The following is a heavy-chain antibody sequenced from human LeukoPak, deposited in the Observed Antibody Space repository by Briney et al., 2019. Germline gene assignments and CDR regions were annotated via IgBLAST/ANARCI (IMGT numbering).Heavy chain of an antibody. CDR1: GFTFISYA. CDR3: AKYYYDTSGSRFDP. CDR2: ISGSGEST. V-gene: IGHV3-23*01. D-gene: IGHD3-22*01. Sequence: TGGSLRLSCAASGFTFISYAMSWVRQAPGKGLEWVSGISGSGESTYCADSVKGRFTISRDNSKNTLYLQMNSLRAEDTALYYCAKYYYDTSGSRFDPWGQGTLVTVSS. J-gene: IGHJ5*02.